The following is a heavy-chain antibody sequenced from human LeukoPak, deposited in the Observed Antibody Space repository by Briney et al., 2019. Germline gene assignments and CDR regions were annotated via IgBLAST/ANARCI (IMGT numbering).Heavy chain of an antibody. D-gene: IGHD6-19*01. CDR2: IYYSGST. CDR1: GGSISSYY. V-gene: IGHV4-59*12. Sequence: SETLSLTCTVSGGSISSYYWTWIRQPPGKGLEWIGYIYYSGSTKYNPSLKSRVTMSVDTSKNRFSLKLSSVTAADTAVYYCARAGGWYFDYWGQGTLVTVSS. J-gene: IGHJ4*02. CDR3: ARAGGWYFDY.